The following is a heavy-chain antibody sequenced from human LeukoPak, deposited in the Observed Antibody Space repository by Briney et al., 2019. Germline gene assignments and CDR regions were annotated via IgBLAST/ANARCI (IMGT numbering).Heavy chain of an antibody. V-gene: IGHV4-34*01. CDR2: LNHSGST. Sequence: SETLSLTCAVCGGSFSGYYWSWIRQPPGKGLEWIGELNHSGSTNYNPSLKSRVTISVDTSKNQFSLKLSSVTAADTAVYYCASALFGGGYCSSTSCYGDDAFDIWGQGTMVTVSS. D-gene: IGHD2-2*01. J-gene: IGHJ3*02. CDR3: ASALFGGGYCSSTSCYGDDAFDI. CDR1: GGSFSGYY.